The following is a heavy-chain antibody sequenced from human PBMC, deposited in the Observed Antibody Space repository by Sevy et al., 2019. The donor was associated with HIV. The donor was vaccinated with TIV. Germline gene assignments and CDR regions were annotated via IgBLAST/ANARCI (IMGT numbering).Heavy chain of an antibody. Sequence: GGSLRLSCAASGFTFSSYAMSWVRQAPGKGLEWVSAISGSGGSTYYADSVKGRFTISRDNSKNTLYLQMNSLRAEETAVYYCAKGRIALDAFDIWGQGTMVTVSS. D-gene: IGHD6-13*01. CDR1: GFTFSSYA. CDR3: AKGRIALDAFDI. J-gene: IGHJ3*02. V-gene: IGHV3-23*01. CDR2: ISGSGGST.